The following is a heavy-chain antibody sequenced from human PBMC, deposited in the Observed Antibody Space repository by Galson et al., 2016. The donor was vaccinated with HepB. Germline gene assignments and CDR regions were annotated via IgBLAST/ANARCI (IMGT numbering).Heavy chain of an antibody. CDR3: ARDVSPYASPPDY. Sequence: SLRLSRAASGFTFSSYSMNWVRQAPGKGLEWVSYIGDTGSRIYYADSAKGRFTISRDNAKNSVYLQMNSLRDDDTAVYYCARDVSPYASPPDYWGQGTLVTVSS. V-gene: IGHV3-48*02. J-gene: IGHJ4*02. CDR1: GFTFSSYS. CDR2: IGDTGSRI. D-gene: IGHD2-2*01.